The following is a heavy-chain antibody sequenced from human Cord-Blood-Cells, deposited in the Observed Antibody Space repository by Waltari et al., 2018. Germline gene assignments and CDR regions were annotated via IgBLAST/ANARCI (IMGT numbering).Heavy chain of an antibody. D-gene: IGHD6-13*01. V-gene: IGHV2-26*01. J-gene: IGHJ3*02. CDR2: IFSNDEK. CDR3: ARIRRSSSWYKDDAFDI. Sequence: VTLKESGPVLVKPTETLTLTCTVSGFSLSNARMGVSWIRQPPGKALEWLAHIFSNDEKSYSTSLKSRLTIAKDTSKSQVVLTMTNMDPVDTATYYCARIRRSSSWYKDDAFDIWGQGTMVTVSS. CDR1: GFSLSNARMG.